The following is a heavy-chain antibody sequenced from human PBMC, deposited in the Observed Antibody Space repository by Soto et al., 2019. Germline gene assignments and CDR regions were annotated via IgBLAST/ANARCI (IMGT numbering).Heavy chain of an antibody. V-gene: IGHV1-46*01. Sequence: ASVKVSCKASGYTLTSYYMHWVRQAPVQGLEWMGIINPSGGSTSYAQKFQGRVTMTRDTSTSTVYMELSSLRSEDTAVYYCARGTGGYYYDSSVLYCGQGTLVTVSS. CDR3: ARGTGGYYYDSSVLY. D-gene: IGHD3-22*01. CDR1: GYTLTSYY. CDR2: INPSGGST. J-gene: IGHJ4*02.